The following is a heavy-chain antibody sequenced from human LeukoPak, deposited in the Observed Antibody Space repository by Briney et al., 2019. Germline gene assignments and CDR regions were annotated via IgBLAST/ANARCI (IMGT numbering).Heavy chain of an antibody. CDR3: ARSGYSYGPAGFDY. V-gene: IGHV3-48*01. CDR2: VSSDSTTI. J-gene: IGHJ4*02. D-gene: IGHD5-18*01. Sequence: GGSLRLSCAASGFTFSSYSMNWVRQAPGKGLEWVSYVSSDSTTIQYADSVKGRFTISRDYAKYSLNLQMNSLRAEDTAVYYCARSGYSYGPAGFDYWGQGTLVTVSS. CDR1: GFTFSSYS.